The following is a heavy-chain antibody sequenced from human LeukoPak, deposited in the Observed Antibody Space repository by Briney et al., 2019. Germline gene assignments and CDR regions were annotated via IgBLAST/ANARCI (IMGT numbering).Heavy chain of an antibody. CDR3: ATHYGDFGNWCNP. CDR1: GVSMSSGRYY. CDR2: IYSSGST. Sequence: SETLSLTCTVSGVSMSSGRYYWSWIRQPAGKGLDWIGRIYSSGSTSYNPSLKSRVTISMDTSKNQFSLNLSSVTAADTAVYYCATHYGDFGNWCNPGGQGTLVTVSS. J-gene: IGHJ5*02. V-gene: IGHV4-61*02. D-gene: IGHD4-17*01.